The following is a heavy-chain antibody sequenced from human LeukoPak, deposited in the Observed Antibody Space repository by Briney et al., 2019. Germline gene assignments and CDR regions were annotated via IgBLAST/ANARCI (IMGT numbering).Heavy chain of an antibody. CDR2: TYSGGGT. CDR1: GFTVSSNY. CDR3: ARVYYGSGSLHYYYYYMDV. J-gene: IGHJ6*03. V-gene: IGHV3-53*01. D-gene: IGHD3-10*01. Sequence: GGSLRLSCAASGFTVSSNYMSWVRQAPGEGLEWVSVTYSGGGTYYADSVKGRFTISRDNSKNTLYLQMNSLRAEDTAVYYCARVYYGSGSLHYYYYYMDVWGKGTTVTISS.